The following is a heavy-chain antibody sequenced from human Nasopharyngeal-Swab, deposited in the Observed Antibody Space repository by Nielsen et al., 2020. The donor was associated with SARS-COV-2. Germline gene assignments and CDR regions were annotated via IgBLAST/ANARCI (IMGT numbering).Heavy chain of an antibody. V-gene: IGHV4-34*01. Sequence: WIRQPPGKGLEWIGEINHSGSTNYNPSLKSRVTISVDTSKNQFSLKLSSVTAADTAVYYCARGFPGAAAGTDHWGQGTLVTVSS. CDR2: INHSGST. D-gene: IGHD6-13*01. J-gene: IGHJ4*02. CDR3: ARGFPGAAAGTDH.